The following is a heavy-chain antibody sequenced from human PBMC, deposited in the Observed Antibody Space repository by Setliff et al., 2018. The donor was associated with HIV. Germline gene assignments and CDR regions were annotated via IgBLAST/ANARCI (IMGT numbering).Heavy chain of an antibody. J-gene: IGHJ4*02. D-gene: IGHD3-10*01. CDR2: MNPNSGNT. CDR3: ARGHYYGSGSYFWYGYFDY. Sequence: GASVKVSCKASGYTFTNYDINWVRQATGQGLEWMGWMNPNSGNTRYAQKFQGRVTITADESTSTAYMELSSLRSEDTAVYYCARGHYYGSGSYFWYGYFDYWGQGTLVTVSS. V-gene: IGHV1-8*03. CDR1: GYTFTNYD.